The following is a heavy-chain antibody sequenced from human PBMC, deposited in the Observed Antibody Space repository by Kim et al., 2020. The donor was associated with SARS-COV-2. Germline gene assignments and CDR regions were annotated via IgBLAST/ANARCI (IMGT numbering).Heavy chain of an antibody. V-gene: IGHV1-69*13. J-gene: IGHJ4*02. CDR1: GGTFSSYA. Sequence: SVKVSCKASGGTFSSYAISWVRQAPGQGLEWMGGIIPIFGTANYAQKFQGRVTITADESTSTAYMELSSLRSEDTAVYYCARPNTHYYDSSGYLDYWGQGTLVTVSS. D-gene: IGHD3-22*01. CDR2: IIPIFGTA. CDR3: ARPNTHYYDSSGYLDY.